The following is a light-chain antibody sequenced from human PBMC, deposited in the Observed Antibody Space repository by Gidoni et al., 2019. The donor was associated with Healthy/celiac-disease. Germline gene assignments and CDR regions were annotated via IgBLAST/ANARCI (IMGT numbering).Light chain of an antibody. V-gene: IGKV1-33*01. CDR2: DAS. CDR1: QDISNY. J-gene: IGKJ3*01. CDR3: QQYDNPLFT. Sequence: DIQMTQSPSPLSASVGDRVTITCQASQDISNYFNWYQQKPGKAPKLLIYDASNLETGVPSRFSGSGSGTDFTFTISSLHPEDIATYYCQQYDNPLFTFGPGTKVDIK.